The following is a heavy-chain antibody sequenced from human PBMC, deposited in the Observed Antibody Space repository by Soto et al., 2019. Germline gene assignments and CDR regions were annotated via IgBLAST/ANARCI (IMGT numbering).Heavy chain of an antibody. Sequence: GGSLRLSCAASGFTFSNAWMNWVRQAPGKGLEWVGRIKSKTDGGTTDYAAPVKGRFTISRDDSKNTLYLQMNSLKTEDTAVYYCTTDPRRYFDWLYIDYWGQGTLVTVSS. J-gene: IGHJ4*02. V-gene: IGHV3-15*07. CDR2: IKSKTDGGTT. CDR3: TTDPRRYFDWLYIDY. CDR1: GFTFSNAW. D-gene: IGHD3-9*01.